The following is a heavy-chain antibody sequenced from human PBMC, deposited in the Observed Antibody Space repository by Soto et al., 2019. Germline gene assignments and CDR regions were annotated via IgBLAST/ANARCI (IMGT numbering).Heavy chain of an antibody. CDR2: IIPIFGTA. D-gene: IGHD3-3*01. CDR1: GGTFSSYA. J-gene: IGHJ6*02. Sequence: SVKVSCKASGGTFSSYAISWVRQAPGQGLEWMGGIIPIFGTANYAQRFQGRVTITADESTSTAYMELSSLRSEDTAVYYCARDWWDFWSGYYTTYYYYGMDVWGQGTTVTVS. CDR3: ARDWWDFWSGYYTTYYYYGMDV. V-gene: IGHV1-69*13.